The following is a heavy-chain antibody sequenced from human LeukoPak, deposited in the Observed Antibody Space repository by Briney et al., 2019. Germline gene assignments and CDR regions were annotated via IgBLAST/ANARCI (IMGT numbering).Heavy chain of an antibody. D-gene: IGHD7-27*01. CDR2: ITGSGGAV. CDR3: AINGGGLDY. V-gene: IGHV3-48*03. CDR1: EFTFSSYD. J-gene: IGHJ4*02. Sequence: GGSLRLSCAASEFTFSSYDIIWVRQAPGKGLGWVSWITGSGGAVKYTDSVKGRFTISRDNAKKSVYLQMNSLRVEDTAVYYCAINGGGLDYWGEGTGVTVSS.